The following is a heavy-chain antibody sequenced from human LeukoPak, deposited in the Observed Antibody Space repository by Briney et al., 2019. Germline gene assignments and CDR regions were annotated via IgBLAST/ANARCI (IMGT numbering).Heavy chain of an antibody. CDR3: ARGTLYSGWSYYFDY. V-gene: IGHV4-39*07. CDR2: VYYSGTT. Sequence: PSETLSLTCSVSGGSISLSYYYWGWIRQPPGKALEWIGSVYYSGTTSYNPSLKSRVTISVDMSKNHFSLRLSSVTAADTAMYYCARGTLYSGWSYYFDYWGQGTMVTVSS. D-gene: IGHD6-19*01. CDR1: GGSISLSYYY. J-gene: IGHJ4*03.